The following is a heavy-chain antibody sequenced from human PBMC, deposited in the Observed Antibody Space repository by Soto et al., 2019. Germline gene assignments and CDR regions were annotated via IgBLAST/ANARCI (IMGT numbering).Heavy chain of an antibody. Sequence: EVQLVESGGGLVQPGGSLRLSCAASGFTFSSYSMNWVRQAPGKGLEWVSYISSSSSTIYYADSVKGRFTISRDNAKNALYLQMNSLRDEDTAVYYCARCLNQWLPYFDYWGQGTLVTVSS. CDR2: ISSSSSTI. CDR1: GFTFSSYS. J-gene: IGHJ4*02. CDR3: ARCLNQWLPYFDY. D-gene: IGHD6-19*01. V-gene: IGHV3-48*02.